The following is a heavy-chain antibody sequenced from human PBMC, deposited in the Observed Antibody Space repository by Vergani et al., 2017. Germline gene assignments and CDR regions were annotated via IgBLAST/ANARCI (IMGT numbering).Heavy chain of an antibody. CDR3: ARDMRFLDPGIDF. CDR1: GFTFSSYE. Sequence: EVQLVESGGGLVQPGGSLRLSCAASGFTFSSYEMNWVRQAPGKGLEWVSYISSSGSTIYYADSVKGRFTISRDNSKNTLYLQMNSLRAEDTAVYYCARDMRFLDPGIDFWGQGTLVTVSS. V-gene: IGHV3-48*03. J-gene: IGHJ4*02. CDR2: ISSSGSTI. D-gene: IGHD3-3*01.